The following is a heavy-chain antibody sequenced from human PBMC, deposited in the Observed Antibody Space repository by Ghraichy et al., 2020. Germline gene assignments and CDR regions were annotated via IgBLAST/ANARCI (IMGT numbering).Heavy chain of an antibody. CDR2: IYYSGST. CDR3: ARRNGIAKTAGAFDI. J-gene: IGHJ3*02. Sequence: SETLSLTCTVSGGSISSYYWSWIRQPPGKGLEWIGYIYYSGSTNYNPSLKSRVTISVDTSKNQFSLKLSSVTAADTAVYYCARRNGIAKTAGAFDIWGQGTMVTVSS. D-gene: IGHD6-13*01. CDR1: GGSISSYY. V-gene: IGHV4-59*08.